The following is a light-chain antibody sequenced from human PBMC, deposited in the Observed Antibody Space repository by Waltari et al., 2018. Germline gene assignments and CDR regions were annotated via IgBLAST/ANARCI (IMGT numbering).Light chain of an antibody. J-gene: IGKJ2*01. CDR1: QSVSSN. CDR2: GAS. CDR3: QQYNNWPPEDT. Sequence: EIVMTQSPATLSVSPGEGATLSCRASQSVSSNLAWYQHKPGQAPRILSYGASTRATGIPARFSGSGSGTEFTLTISSLQSEDFAFYYCQQYNNWPPEDTFGQGTKLEIK. V-gene: IGKV3-15*01.